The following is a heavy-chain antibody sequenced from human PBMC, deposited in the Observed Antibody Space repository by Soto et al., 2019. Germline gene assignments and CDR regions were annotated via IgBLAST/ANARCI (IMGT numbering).Heavy chain of an antibody. CDR1: GFTFSSYA. CDR2: ISGSGGST. CDR3: AKDLRTITIFGVAGDAFDI. V-gene: IGHV3-23*01. J-gene: IGHJ3*02. D-gene: IGHD3-3*01. Sequence: EVQLLESGGGLVQPGGSLRLSCAASGFTFSSYAMSWVRQAPGKGLEWVSAISGSGGSTYYADSVKGRFAISRDNSKNPLYLQMNSLRAEDTAVYYCAKDLRTITIFGVAGDAFDIWGQGTMVTVSS.